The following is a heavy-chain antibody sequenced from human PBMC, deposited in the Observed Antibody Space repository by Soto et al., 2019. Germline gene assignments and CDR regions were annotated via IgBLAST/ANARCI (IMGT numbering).Heavy chain of an antibody. J-gene: IGHJ6*02. CDR1: AFTFADYE. D-gene: IGHD6-19*01. Sequence: PRPSCADSAFTFADYELHWFRQAPLNVLEWVSVISCNSGSIGYADSVKGRFTISRDNARNSLYLQMNSLRAEDTALYYCAKDIAVAGTSYYYGMDVWGQGTTPTVSS. CDR3: AKDIAVAGTSYYYGMDV. CDR2: ISCNSGSI. V-gene: IGHV3-9*01.